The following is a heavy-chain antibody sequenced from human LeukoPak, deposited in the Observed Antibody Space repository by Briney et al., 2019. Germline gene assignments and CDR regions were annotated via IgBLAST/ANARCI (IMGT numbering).Heavy chain of an antibody. D-gene: IGHD3-22*01. CDR3: ATDYYDSSGYEDPRFDP. J-gene: IGHJ5*02. CDR1: GYTFTSYD. CDR2: MSPNSGNT. Sequence: ASVKVSCKASGYTFTSYDINWVRQATGQGLEWMGWMSPNSGNTGYAQKFQGRVTITRNTSISTAYMELSSLRSEDTAVYYCATDYYDSSGYEDPRFDPWGQGTLVTVSS. V-gene: IGHV1-8*03.